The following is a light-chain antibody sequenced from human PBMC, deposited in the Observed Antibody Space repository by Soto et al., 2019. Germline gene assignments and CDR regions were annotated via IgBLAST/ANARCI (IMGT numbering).Light chain of an antibody. Sequence: QSALTQPASVSGSPGQSITISRTGTSSDVGGYNYVSWYQQHPGRAPQLMIYDVSNRPSGVSNRFSGSRSGNTASLTISGLQAEDEADYYCSSYATSTTVLFGGGTQLTVL. CDR3: SSYATSTTVL. J-gene: IGLJ2*01. V-gene: IGLV2-14*03. CDR1: SSDVGGYNY. CDR2: DVS.